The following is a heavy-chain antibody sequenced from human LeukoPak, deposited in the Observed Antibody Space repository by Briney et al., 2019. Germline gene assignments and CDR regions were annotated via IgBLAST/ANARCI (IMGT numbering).Heavy chain of an antibody. CDR1: GFTFDDYG. J-gene: IGHJ6*03. D-gene: IGHD4-17*01. Sequence: TGGSLRLSCAASGFTFDDYGTSWARQAPGKGLEWVSGINWNGGSTGYADSVKGRFTISRDNAKNSLYLQMNSLRAEDTALYYCARAGGDDYYYYMDVWGKGTTVTVSS. V-gene: IGHV3-20*04. CDR3: ARAGGDDYYYYMDV. CDR2: INWNGGST.